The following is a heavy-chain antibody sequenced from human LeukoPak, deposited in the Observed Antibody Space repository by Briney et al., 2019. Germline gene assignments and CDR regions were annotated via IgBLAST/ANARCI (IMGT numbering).Heavy chain of an antibody. J-gene: IGHJ6*02. CDR3: AKGVLKGYYYYGMDV. V-gene: IGHV3-23*01. Sequence: GGSLRLSCAASRFTFRVYYMAWVRQAPGKGLEWVSAISGSGGSTYYADSAKGRFTISRDNSKNTLYLQMNSLRVEDTAVYYCAKGVLKGYYYYGMDVWGQGTTVTVSS. CDR1: RFTFRVYY. CDR2: ISGSGGST. D-gene: IGHD4/OR15-4a*01.